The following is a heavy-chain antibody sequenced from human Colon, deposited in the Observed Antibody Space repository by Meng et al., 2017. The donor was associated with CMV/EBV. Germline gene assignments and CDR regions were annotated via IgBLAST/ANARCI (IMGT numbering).Heavy chain of an antibody. CDR2: FSRHAEDT. J-gene: IGHJ4*02. Sequence: GEALKISCLASGFTFSSHGMSWCRQAPGKGLGLVSGFSRHAEDTYYADSVRGRFTMSRDTSKNTLYLQMNSLRAEDTAVYYCAKESRDGFNALFDYWGQGALVTVSS. V-gene: IGHV3-23*01. D-gene: IGHD5-24*01. CDR3: AKESRDGFNALFDY. CDR1: GFTFSSHG.